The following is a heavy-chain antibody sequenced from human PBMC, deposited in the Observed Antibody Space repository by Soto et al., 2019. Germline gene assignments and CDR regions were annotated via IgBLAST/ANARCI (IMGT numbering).Heavy chain of an antibody. V-gene: IGHV1-2*04. CDR3: ARDISSSWYSEPHDVFDI. J-gene: IGHJ3*02. CDR2: INPNSGGT. CDR1: GYTFTGYY. D-gene: IGHD6-13*01. Sequence: GASVKVSCKASGYTFTGYYMHWVRQAPGQGLEWMGWINPNSGGTNYAQKFQGWVTMTRDTSISTAYMELSRLRSDDTAVYYCARDISSSWYSEPHDVFDIWGQGTMVTVSS.